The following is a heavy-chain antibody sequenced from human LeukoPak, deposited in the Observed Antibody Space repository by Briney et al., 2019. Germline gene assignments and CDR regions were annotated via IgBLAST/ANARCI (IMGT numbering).Heavy chain of an antibody. D-gene: IGHD6-13*01. CDR3: TRDEAAAAN. V-gene: IGHV3-7*01. Sequence: GGSLRLSCAGSGFTFSNYWMIWVRQAPGKGPEWVANIKQDGREIHYLDSVKGRFTISRDNAKSSLFLQMNSLEVEDTAVYYCTRDEAAAANWGQGTLVTVSS. CDR1: GFTFSNYW. J-gene: IGHJ4*02. CDR2: IKQDGREI.